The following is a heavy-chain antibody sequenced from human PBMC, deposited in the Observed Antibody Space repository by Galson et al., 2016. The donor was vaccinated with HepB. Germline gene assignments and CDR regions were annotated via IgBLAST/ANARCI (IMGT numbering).Heavy chain of an antibody. CDR2: IYYSGPT. V-gene: IGHV4-39*07. CDR3: ARDGGSTRFDH. D-gene: IGHD3-3*01. CDR1: DGSISRTPYF. Sequence: SETLSLTCTVSDGSISRTPYFWGWIRQPPGKGLEWIGSIYYSGPTYYNPSLESRVTISVDTSKNQFSLRLRSVTAADTAVYYCARDGGSTRFDHWGQGTLVTVSS. J-gene: IGHJ4*02.